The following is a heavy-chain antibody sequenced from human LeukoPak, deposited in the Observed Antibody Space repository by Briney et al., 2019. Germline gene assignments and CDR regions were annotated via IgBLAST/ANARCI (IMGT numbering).Heavy chain of an antibody. CDR3: ARVPLLWFGDQPTREFDY. D-gene: IGHD3-10*01. Sequence: SETLSLTCTVSGGSISSGGYYWSWIRQHPGKGLEWIGYIYYSGSTYYNPSLKSRVTISVDTSKNQFSLKLSSVTAADTAVYYCARVPLLWFGDQPTREFDYWGQGTLVTVSS. CDR1: GGSISSGGYY. CDR2: IYYSGST. V-gene: IGHV4-31*03. J-gene: IGHJ4*02.